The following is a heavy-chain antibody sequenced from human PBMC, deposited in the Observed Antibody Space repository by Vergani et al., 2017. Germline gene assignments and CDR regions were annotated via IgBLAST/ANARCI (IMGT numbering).Heavy chain of an antibody. J-gene: IGHJ5*02. D-gene: IGHD3-10*01. CDR3: ARAPTDYYGSGSYYH. V-gene: IGHV4-4*03. CDR1: GDSISSNNC. Sequence: QVQLQESGPGLVKPPGTLSLTCAVSGDSISSNNCWTWVRQPPGKGLEWIGEICHTEDTTYSPSLESRVTMSVDTSKNQFSLKLSSVTAADTAVYYCARAPTDYYGSGSYYHWGQGTLVTVSS. CDR2: ICHTEDT.